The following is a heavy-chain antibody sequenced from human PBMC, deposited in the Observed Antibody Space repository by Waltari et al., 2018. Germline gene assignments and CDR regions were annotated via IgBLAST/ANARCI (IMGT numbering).Heavy chain of an antibody. D-gene: IGHD3-22*01. J-gene: IGHJ4*02. CDR2: SYSGGST. CDR1: GFPFSSYS. CDR3: AKDAQRTYYYDSSGLYFDY. Sequence: EVQLLESGGGLVQPGGSLRLSCAASGFPFSSYSMSWVRQAPGKGLEWVSVSYSGGSTYYADSVKGRFTISRDNSKNTLYLQMNSLRAEDTAVYYCAKDAQRTYYYDSSGLYFDYWGQGTLVTVSS. V-gene: IGHV3-23*03.